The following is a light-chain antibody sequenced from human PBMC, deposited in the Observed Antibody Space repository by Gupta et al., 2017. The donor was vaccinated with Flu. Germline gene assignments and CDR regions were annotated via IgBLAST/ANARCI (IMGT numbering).Light chain of an antibody. CDR1: GSDNGGYNC. J-gene: IGLJ1*01. V-gene: IGLV2-14*04. CDR3: SSYTSSSTLPYV. Sequence: TMYGTGTGSDNGGYNCVSRYEQHRGKAPKFMIDDVSDRPSGVSNRFSGSKSGNTAALTISGLQAEDEADYYCSSYTSSSTLPYVVGAGTKVTVL. CDR2: DVS.